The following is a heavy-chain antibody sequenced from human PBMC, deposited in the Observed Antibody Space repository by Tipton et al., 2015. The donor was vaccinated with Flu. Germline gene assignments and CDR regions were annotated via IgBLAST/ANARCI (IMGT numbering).Heavy chain of an antibody. CDR3: ARDRHGSGSHFNGDY. V-gene: IGHV1-69*01. Sequence: QVQLVQSGAEVKKPGSSVKVSCKASGGTFSTYAISWVRQAPGQGLEWMGGIIPIFHTANYAPKFQGRVTITADEFTSTVFMEVRSLRSDDTAVYYCARDRHGSGSHFNGDYWGQGTLVTVSS. D-gene: IGHD3-10*01. CDR1: GGTFSTYA. J-gene: IGHJ4*02. CDR2: IIPIFHTA.